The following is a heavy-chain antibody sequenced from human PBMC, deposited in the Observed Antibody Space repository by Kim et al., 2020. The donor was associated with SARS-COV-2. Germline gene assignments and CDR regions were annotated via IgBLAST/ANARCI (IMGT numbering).Heavy chain of an antibody. Sequence: GGSLRLSCAVSGLTVTSNHMTWIRQGPGRGLEWVPVIFRGGTTYYAPSVQGRFTVSRDYYKNTLSLQMNSLRTEDTAFYYCARDPVADGYSFFDYWGQGT. CDR1: GLTVTSNH. CDR3: ARDPVADGYSFFDY. D-gene: IGHD4-4*01. V-gene: IGHV3-53*01. CDR2: IFRGGTT. J-gene: IGHJ4*02.